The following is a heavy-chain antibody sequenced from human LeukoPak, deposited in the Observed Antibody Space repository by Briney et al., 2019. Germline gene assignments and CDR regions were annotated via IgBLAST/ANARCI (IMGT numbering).Heavy chain of an antibody. CDR1: GFTFDDYG. D-gene: IGHD5-18*01. CDR3: ARLVPQLWHYIRVDAFDI. V-gene: IGHV3-20*04. Sequence: GGSLRLSCAASGFTFDDYGRSWVRQAPGKGLEWVSGINWNGGSTGYADSVKGRFTISRDNAKNSLYLQMNSLRAEDTALYYCARLVPQLWHYIRVDAFDIWGQGTMVTVSS. CDR2: INWNGGST. J-gene: IGHJ3*02.